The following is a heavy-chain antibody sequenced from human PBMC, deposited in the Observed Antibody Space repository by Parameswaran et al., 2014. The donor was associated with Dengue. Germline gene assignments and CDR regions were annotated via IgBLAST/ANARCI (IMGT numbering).Heavy chain of an antibody. Sequence: VRQAPGKGLEWVSSISISGNDKHYADSVKGRFTISRDNAKNSVFLLMNSLRAEDTAVYYCARIDYYHYYGMDLWGQGTTVTVSS. J-gene: IGHJ6*02. CDR3: ARIDYYHYYGMDL. CDR2: ISISGNDK. V-gene: IGHV3-21*01.